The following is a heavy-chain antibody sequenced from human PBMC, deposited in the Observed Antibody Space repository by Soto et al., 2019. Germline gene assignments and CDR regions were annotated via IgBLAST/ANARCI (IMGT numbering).Heavy chain of an antibody. V-gene: IGHV6-1*01. Sequence: SQTLSLTCVISGDSVSSNSAAWNWIRQSPSRGLEWLGRTYYRSKWYNDYAVSVKSRITINPDTSKNQFSLQLNSVTPEDTAVYYCARGVGSGYDLRCDYWGQGTLVTVSS. CDR2: TYYRSKWYN. CDR1: GDSVSSNSAA. J-gene: IGHJ4*02. D-gene: IGHD5-12*01. CDR3: ARGVGSGYDLRCDY.